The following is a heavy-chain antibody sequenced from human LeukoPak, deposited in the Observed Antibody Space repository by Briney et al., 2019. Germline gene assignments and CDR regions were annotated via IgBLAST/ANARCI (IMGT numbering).Heavy chain of an antibody. CDR1: GFTFSNYA. V-gene: IGHV3-30-3*01. D-gene: IGHD5-18*01. J-gene: IGHJ4*02. CDR3: ARDRDTAMGL. CDR2: ISYDGNDK. Sequence: GGSLRLSCAASGFTFSNYAVHWVRQAPGKGLEWVAIISYDGNDKYYTDSVKGRFTISRDKSKNTLYLQMNSLRAEDTAVYYCARDRDTAMGLWGQGTLVTVSS.